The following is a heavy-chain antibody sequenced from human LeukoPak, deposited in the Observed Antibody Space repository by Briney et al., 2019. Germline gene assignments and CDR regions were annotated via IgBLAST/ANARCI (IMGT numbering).Heavy chain of an antibody. CDR3: TTVGYSYGVKTFFDY. D-gene: IGHD5-18*01. CDR2: IKSKTDGGTT. Sequence: GGSLRLSCAASGFTFSNAWMNWVRQAPGKGLEWVGRIKSKTDGGTTDYATPVKGRFTISRDDSKNTLYLQMNSLKTEDTAVYYCTTVGYSYGVKTFFDYWGQGTLVTVSS. J-gene: IGHJ4*02. CDR1: GFTFSNAW. V-gene: IGHV3-15*07.